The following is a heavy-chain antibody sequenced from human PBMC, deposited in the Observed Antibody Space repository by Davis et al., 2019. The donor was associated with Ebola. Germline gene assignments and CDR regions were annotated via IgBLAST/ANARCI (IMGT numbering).Heavy chain of an antibody. CDR3: ASLRRTITGMDDGFDL. V-gene: IGHV5-51*01. CDR1: ENSFSTYW. Sequence: GESLKISCKDSENSFSTYWIAWVRQMPGKGLEWMGLIYTGDSDTRISPSFRGRVTISADKSTRTAYLQWGSLRASDTAMYYCASLRRTITGMDDGFDLWGQGTMVTVSS. CDR2: IYTGDSDT. J-gene: IGHJ3*01. D-gene: IGHD1-20*01.